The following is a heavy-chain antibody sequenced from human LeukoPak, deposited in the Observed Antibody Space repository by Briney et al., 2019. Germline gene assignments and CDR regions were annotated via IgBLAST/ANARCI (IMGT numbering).Heavy chain of an antibody. J-gene: IGHJ6*03. D-gene: IGHD3-3*01. CDR2: ISAYNGNS. CDR3: ARVPFGVVSKDYYYYMDV. Sequence: GSSVKVSCKASGYTFTSYGISWVRPARGQGLEWMGWISAYNGNSNYAQKLQGRVTMTTDTSTSTVYMELRSLRSDDTAVYYCARVPFGVVSKDYYYYMDVWGKGTTVTVSS. V-gene: IGHV1-18*01. CDR1: GYTFTSYG.